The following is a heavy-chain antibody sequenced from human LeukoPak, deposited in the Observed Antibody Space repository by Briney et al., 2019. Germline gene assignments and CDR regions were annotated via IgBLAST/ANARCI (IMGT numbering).Heavy chain of an antibody. Sequence: GGSLRLSCAASGFTFSSYAMSWARQAPGNGLEWISGISGSGGNTYYADSVKGRFTISRDISKNTLYLQMNSLRGEDTAVYYCAKPGDGCSGGSCYYFDYWGQGTLVTVSS. V-gene: IGHV3-23*01. CDR1: GFTFSSYA. CDR3: AKPGDGCSGGSCYYFDY. CDR2: ISGSGGNT. D-gene: IGHD2-15*01. J-gene: IGHJ4*02.